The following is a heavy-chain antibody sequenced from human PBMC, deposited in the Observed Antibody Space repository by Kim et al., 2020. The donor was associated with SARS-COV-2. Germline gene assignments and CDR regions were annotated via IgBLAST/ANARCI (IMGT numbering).Heavy chain of an antibody. Sequence: GGSLRLSCAASGFTFSSYSMNWVRQAPGKGLEWVSYISSSCSTIYYADSVKGRFTISRDNAKNSLYLQMNSLRDEDTAVYYCARDNYYYDSSGYSPVDYWGQGTLVTVSS. CDR1: GFTFSSYS. CDR3: ARDNYYYDSSGYSPVDY. V-gene: IGHV3-48*02. CDR2: ISSSCSTI. J-gene: IGHJ4*02. D-gene: IGHD3-22*01.